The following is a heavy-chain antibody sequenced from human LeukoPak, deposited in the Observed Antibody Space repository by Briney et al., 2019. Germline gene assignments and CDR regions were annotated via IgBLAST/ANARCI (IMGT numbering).Heavy chain of an antibody. D-gene: IGHD5-24*01. J-gene: IGHJ4*02. CDR2: INHSGST. CDR3: ARGGEEMATINTLYYFDY. CDR1: EFTFSSYN. Sequence: GSLRLSCAASEFTFSSYNMNWVRQAPGKGLEWIGEINHSGSTNYNPSLKSRVTISVDTSKNQFSLKLSSVTAADTAVYYCARGGEEMATINTLYYFDYWGQGTLVTVSS. V-gene: IGHV4-34*01.